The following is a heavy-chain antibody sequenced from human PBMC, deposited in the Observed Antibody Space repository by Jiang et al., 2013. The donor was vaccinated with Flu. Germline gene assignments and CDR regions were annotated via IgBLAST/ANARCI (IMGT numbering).Heavy chain of an antibody. CDR3: TTASSGYALDS. CDR2: VDPQYGET. CDR1: GYTFTDYY. Sequence: SGAEVKKPGATVKIACRVSGYTFTDYYMHWVQQAPGKGLEWVGLVDPQYGETVYAEKFRGRVTITADTSTDTAYVQLSSLRYDDTAVYYCTTASSGYALDSWGQGTLVTVSS. J-gene: IGHJ4*02. V-gene: IGHV1-69-2*01. D-gene: IGHD5-12*01.